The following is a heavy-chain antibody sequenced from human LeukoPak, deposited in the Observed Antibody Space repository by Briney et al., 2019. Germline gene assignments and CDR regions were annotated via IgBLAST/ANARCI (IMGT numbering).Heavy chain of an antibody. D-gene: IGHD5-24*01. J-gene: IGHJ4*02. CDR2: IYYSGST. CDR1: GGSISSCY. V-gene: IGHV4-59*01. CDR3: ASLRRDGYNY. Sequence: KASETLSLTCTVSGGSISSCYWSWIRQPPGEGLEWIGYIYYSGSTNYNPSLKSRVTISVDTSKNQFSLKLSSATAADTAVYYCASLRRDGYNYWGQGTLVTVSS.